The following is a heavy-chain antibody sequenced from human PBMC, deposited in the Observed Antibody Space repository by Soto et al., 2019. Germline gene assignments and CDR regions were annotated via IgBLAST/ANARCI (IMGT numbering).Heavy chain of an antibody. J-gene: IGHJ4*02. V-gene: IGHV1-69*13. Sequence: ASVKVSCKASGGTFSSYAISWVRQAPGQGLEWMGGIIPIFGTANYAQKFQGRVTITADESTSTAYMELRSLRSEDTAVYYCAREVDTAMVLDYFDYWGQGTLVTVSS. CDR3: AREVDTAMVLDYFDY. CDR1: GGTFSSYA. CDR2: IIPIFGTA. D-gene: IGHD5-18*01.